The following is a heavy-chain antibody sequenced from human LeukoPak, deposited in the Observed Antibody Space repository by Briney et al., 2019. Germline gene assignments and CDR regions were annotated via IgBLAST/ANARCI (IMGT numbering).Heavy chain of an antibody. V-gene: IGHV3-23*01. CDR2: ISGSGGST. CDR1: GFTFSSYA. D-gene: IGHD6-19*01. J-gene: IGHJ4*02. Sequence: PGGSLRLSCAASGFTFSSYAMSWVRQAPGKGLEWVSAISGSGGSTYYADSVKGRFTVSRDNSKNTLYLQMNSLRAEDTAVYYCAKGYSSGLSHFDYWGQGTLVTVSS. CDR3: AKGYSSGLSHFDY.